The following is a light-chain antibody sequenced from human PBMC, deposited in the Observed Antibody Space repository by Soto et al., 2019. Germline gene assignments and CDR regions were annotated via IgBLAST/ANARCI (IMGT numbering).Light chain of an antibody. CDR3: QQDYRTPRT. J-gene: IGKJ1*01. V-gene: IGKV4-1*01. CDR2: WAS. Sequence: DIVMTQSPDSLAVSLGARATINCKSSQTVLYSSNNQHYLAWYQQTPGQPPKLLIYWASTRESGVPDRFSGSGSWTDFTLTISSRQAEDVAVYYCQQDYRTPRTFGQGTKVAIK. CDR1: QTVLYSSNNQHY.